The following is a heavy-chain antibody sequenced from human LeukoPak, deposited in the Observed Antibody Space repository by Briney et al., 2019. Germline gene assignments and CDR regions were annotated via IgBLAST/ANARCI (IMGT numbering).Heavy chain of an antibody. CDR2: ISGSGGST. Sequence: GGSLRLSCAASGFTVSSNYMSWVRQAPGKGLEWVSAISGSGGSTYYADSVKGRFTISRDNSKNTLYLQMNSLRAEDTALYYCAKVARSSGFPPDYRGQGTLVTVSS. CDR1: GFTVSSNY. D-gene: IGHD6-19*01. CDR3: AKVARSSGFPPDY. J-gene: IGHJ4*02. V-gene: IGHV3-23*01.